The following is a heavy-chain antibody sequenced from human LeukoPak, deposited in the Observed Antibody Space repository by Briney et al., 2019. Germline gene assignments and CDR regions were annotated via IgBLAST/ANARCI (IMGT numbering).Heavy chain of an antibody. CDR1: GFTFSSYS. J-gene: IGHJ4*02. Sequence: GGSLRLSCAASGFTFSSYSMNWVRQAPGKGLEWVSSISSSSSYIYYADSVKGRFTISRDNTKNTLYLQMNSLRAENTAVYYCAKGAYYYDSSGYPYFYYFDYWGQGTLVTVSS. CDR2: ISSSSSYI. CDR3: AKGAYYYDSSGYPYFYYFDY. V-gene: IGHV3-21*04. D-gene: IGHD3-22*01.